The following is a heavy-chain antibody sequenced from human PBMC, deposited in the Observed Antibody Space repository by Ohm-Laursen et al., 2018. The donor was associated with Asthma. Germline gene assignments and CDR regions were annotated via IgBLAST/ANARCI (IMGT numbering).Heavy chain of an antibody. CDR2: ISYDGSNK. CDR3: ARDRDFCSGYYTSGGMDV. V-gene: IGHV3-30*03. CDR1: GFTFSSYG. J-gene: IGHJ6*02. Sequence: SLRLSCAASGFTFSSYGMHWVRQAPGKGLEWVAVISYDGSNKYYADSVKGRFTISRDNSKNTLYLQMNSLRAEDTAVYYCARDRDFCSGYYTSGGMDVWGQGTTVTVSS. D-gene: IGHD3-3*01.